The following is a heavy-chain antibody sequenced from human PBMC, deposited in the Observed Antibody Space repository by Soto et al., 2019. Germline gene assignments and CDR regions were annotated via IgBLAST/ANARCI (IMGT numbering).Heavy chain of an antibody. CDR3: TTDLRITISPPYGMDV. D-gene: IGHD3-9*01. V-gene: IGHV3-15*07. Sequence: GGSLRLSCAASGFTFSNAWMNWVRQAPGKGLEWVGRIKSKTDGGTTDYAAPVKGRFTISREDSKNTLYLQMNSLKTEDTALYYCTTDLRITISPPYGMDVWGQGTTVTVSS. J-gene: IGHJ6*02. CDR1: GFTFSNAW. CDR2: IKSKTDGGTT.